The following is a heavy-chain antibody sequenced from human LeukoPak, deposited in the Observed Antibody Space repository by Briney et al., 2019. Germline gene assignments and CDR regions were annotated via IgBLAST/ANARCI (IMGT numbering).Heavy chain of an antibody. CDR3: ARDRGTIFGPQYYFDY. CDR1: GYTFTGYY. Sequence: ASVKVSCKASGYTFTGYYMHWVRQAPGQGLEWMGRINPNSGGTNYAQKFQGRVTMTRDTSISTAYMELSSLRSEDTAVYYCARDRGTIFGPQYYFDYWGQGTLVTVSS. CDR2: INPNSGGT. J-gene: IGHJ4*02. D-gene: IGHD3-3*01. V-gene: IGHV1-2*06.